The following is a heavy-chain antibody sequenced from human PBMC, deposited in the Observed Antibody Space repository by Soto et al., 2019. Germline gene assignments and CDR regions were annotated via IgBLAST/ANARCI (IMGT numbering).Heavy chain of an antibody. V-gene: IGHV5-10-1*01. Sequence: EVQLVQSGAEVKKPGESLRISCKGSGYSFTSYWISWVRQMPGKGLEWMGRIDPSDSDTNYSPSFQGHVTISADKSISTAYLQWSSLKASDTAMDYCARQGQLIMVRGVISWFDPWGQGTLVTVSS. CDR2: IDPSDSDT. D-gene: IGHD3-10*01. CDR3: ARQGQLIMVRGVISWFDP. J-gene: IGHJ5*02. CDR1: GYSFTSYW.